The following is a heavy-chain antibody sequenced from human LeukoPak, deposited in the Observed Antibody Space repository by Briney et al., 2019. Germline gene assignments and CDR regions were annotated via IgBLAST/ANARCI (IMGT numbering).Heavy chain of an antibody. D-gene: IGHD2-21*02. J-gene: IGHJ4*02. CDR2: ISYDGSNI. CDR1: GFTFNIYG. CDR3: AKKFPGAVTAGPDY. Sequence: PGGSLRLSCAASGFTFNIYGMHWVRQAPGKGLEWVAVISYDGSNIYYAESVKGRFTISRDNFKNTLYLQMNSLRGEDTAVYYCAKKFPGAVTAGPDYWGQGTLVTVSS. V-gene: IGHV3-30*18.